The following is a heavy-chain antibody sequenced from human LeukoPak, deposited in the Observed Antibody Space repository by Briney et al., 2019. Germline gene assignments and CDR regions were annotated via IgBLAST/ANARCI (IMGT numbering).Heavy chain of an antibody. CDR1: GVSISSGGYY. Sequence: SETLSLTCTVSGVSISSGGYYWSWIRQHPGKGLEWIGYIYYSGSTYYNPSLKSRVTISVDTSKNQFSLKLSSVTAADTAVYYCARKQQLGAWFDPWGQGTLVTVSS. D-gene: IGHD6-13*01. CDR3: ARKQQLGAWFDP. CDR2: IYYSGST. V-gene: IGHV4-31*03. J-gene: IGHJ5*02.